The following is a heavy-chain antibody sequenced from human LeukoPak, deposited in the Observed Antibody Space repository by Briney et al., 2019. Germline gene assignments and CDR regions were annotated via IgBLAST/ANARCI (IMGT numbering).Heavy chain of an antibody. CDR3: ARSSSSGSYWADY. V-gene: IGHV4-59*01. CDR2: IYYSGST. Sequence: SETLSLTCTVSGGSISTYYWSWIRQPPGKGLEWMGYIYYSGSTSYNPSLKSRVTISVDTSKNQFSLKLTSVTAADTAVYYCARSSSSGSYWADYWGQGTLVTVSS. D-gene: IGHD1-26*01. CDR1: GGSISTYY. J-gene: IGHJ4*02.